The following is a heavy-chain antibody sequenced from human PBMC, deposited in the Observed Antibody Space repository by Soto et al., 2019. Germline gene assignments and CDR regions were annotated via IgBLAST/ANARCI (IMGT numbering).Heavy chain of an antibody. CDR1: GFTFSSQG. V-gene: IGHV3-30*18. CDR2: ISNDGKNE. D-gene: IGHD3-22*01. CDR3: AKFSYYDSSGFYPFAN. Sequence: QVQLVQSGGGVVQPGRSLRLSCVASGFTFSSQGINWVRQARGEGLEWVAVISNDGKNEYYAESVKGRFTISRDNRKNTLYLQMNSLRAEDTAVYYCAKFSYYDSSGFYPFANWGQGTLVTVSS. J-gene: IGHJ4*02.